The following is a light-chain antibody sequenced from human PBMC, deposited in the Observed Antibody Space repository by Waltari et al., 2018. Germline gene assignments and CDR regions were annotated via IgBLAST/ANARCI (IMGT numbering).Light chain of an antibody. CDR1: QRVSSY. V-gene: IGKV3-11*01. CDR3: QQRSNWPPT. Sequence: EIVLTQSPATLSLSPGERATLSCRASQRVSSYLAWYQQKPGQAPRLLIYDASNRATGIPARFSGSGSGTDFTLTISSLEPEDFAVDYCQQRSNWPPTFGGGTKVEIK. CDR2: DAS. J-gene: IGKJ4*01.